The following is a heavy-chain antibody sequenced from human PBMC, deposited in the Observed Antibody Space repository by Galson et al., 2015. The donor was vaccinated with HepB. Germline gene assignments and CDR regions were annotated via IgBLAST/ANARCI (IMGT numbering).Heavy chain of an antibody. CDR3: ARGGGSKAYGY. V-gene: IGHV4-30-4*01. D-gene: IGHD3-10*01. Sequence: TLSLTCTVSGDSISSGDYYWSWIRQPPGKGLEWIGYIYYNGGTYSNPSLKSRLTMSVVTSKNQFSLQLSSVTAADTAVYYCARGGGSKAYGYWGQGTLVTVSP. J-gene: IGHJ4*02. CDR1: GDSISSGDYY. CDR2: IYYNGGT.